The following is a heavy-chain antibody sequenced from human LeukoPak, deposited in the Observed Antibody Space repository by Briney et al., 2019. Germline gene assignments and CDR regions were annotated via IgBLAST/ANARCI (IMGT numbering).Heavy chain of an antibody. CDR2: INVGNGNT. V-gene: IGHV1-3*01. CDR3: AREWGSADY. CDR1: GYTFTNNG. J-gene: IGHJ4*02. D-gene: IGHD7-27*01. Sequence: ASVKVSCKASGYTFTNNGIQWVRQAPGQRLEWMGWINVGNGNTKYPQKLQGRVTITRDTSASTAYMELSSLTSEDTAVYYCAREWGSADYWGQGTLVTVSS.